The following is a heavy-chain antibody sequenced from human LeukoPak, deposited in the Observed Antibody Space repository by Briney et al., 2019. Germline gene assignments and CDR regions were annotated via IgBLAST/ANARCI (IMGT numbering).Heavy chain of an antibody. D-gene: IGHD3-22*01. V-gene: IGHV4-39*07. Sequence: SETLSLTCTVSGDSISSSSNHWGWIRQPPGKGLEWIGSIYYSGSTYYNPSLKSRVTISVDTSKNQFSLKLSSVTAADTAVYYCARDRSYDSSPGSDYWGQGTLVTVSS. CDR2: IYYSGST. CDR3: ARDRSYDSSPGSDY. J-gene: IGHJ4*02. CDR1: GDSISSSSNH.